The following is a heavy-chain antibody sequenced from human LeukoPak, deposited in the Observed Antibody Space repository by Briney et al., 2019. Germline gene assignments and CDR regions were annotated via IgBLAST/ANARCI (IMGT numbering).Heavy chain of an antibody. V-gene: IGHV3-74*01. CDR3: ARGPNSNWSGLDF. D-gene: IGHD6-6*01. CDR2: ISPTGSTT. J-gene: IGHJ4*02. Sequence: GGSLRLSCTASGFSFSGHWMHWARQLPGKGLVWVSRISPTGSTTSYADSVKGRFTVSRDNAKNTLYLQVNNLRAEDTAVYYCARGPNSNWSGLDFWGQETLLTVSS. CDR1: GFSFSGHW.